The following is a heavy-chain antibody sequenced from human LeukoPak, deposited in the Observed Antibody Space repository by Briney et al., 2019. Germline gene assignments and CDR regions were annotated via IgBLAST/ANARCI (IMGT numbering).Heavy chain of an antibody. Sequence: GGSLRLSCAASGFTFDDYAMHWVRQAPGKGLEWVSGISWNSGSIGYADSVKGRFTISRDNAKNSLFLQMGSLRAEDTAVYFCSGDPGDFWGQGTLVTVSS. D-gene: IGHD3-10*01. CDR2: ISWNSGSI. CDR3: SGDPGDF. V-gene: IGHV3-9*01. J-gene: IGHJ4*02. CDR1: GFTFDDYA.